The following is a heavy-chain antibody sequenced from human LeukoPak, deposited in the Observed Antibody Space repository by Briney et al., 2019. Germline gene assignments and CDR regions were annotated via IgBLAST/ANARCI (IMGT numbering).Heavy chain of an antibody. CDR1: GFTFSSYW. D-gene: IGHD5-18*01. Sequence: GGSLRLSCAASGFTFSSYWVSWVRQAPGKGLEWVANIKQDGSEKYYVDSVKGRFTISRDNAKNSLYLQMNSLRAEDTAVYYCARADSYADRYYYYYYYMDVWGKGTTVTVSS. CDR2: IKQDGSEK. J-gene: IGHJ6*03. V-gene: IGHV3-7*01. CDR3: ARADSYADRYYYYYYYMDV.